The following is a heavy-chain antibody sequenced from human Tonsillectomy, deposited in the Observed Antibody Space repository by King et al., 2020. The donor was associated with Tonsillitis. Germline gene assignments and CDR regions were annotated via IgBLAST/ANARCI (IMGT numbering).Heavy chain of an antibody. D-gene: IGHD4-17*01. J-gene: IGHJ4*02. CDR1: GFTFSRYA. V-gene: IGHV3-30*04. CDR2: ISYDGSNK. CDR3: ARGAGYYGDYDPLDY. Sequence: VQLVESGGGVVQPGRSLRLSCAASGFTFSRYAMHWVRQAPGKGLEWLAVISYDGSNKYYADSVKGRFTISRDNSKNTLYLQMNSLRAEDTAVYYCARGAGYYGDYDPLDYWGQGTLVTVSS.